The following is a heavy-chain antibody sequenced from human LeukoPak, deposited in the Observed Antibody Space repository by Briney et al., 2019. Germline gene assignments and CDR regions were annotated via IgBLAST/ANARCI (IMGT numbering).Heavy chain of an antibody. CDR1: GFTFSSYW. CDR3: ARDSSGTIDY. J-gene: IGHJ4*02. Sequence: GGSLRLSCAASGFTFSSYWMSWVRQAPGKGLEWVSSISSTSSYIYYADSVKGRFIISRDNAKNSLYLQMNSLRAEDTAVYYCARDSSGTIDYWGQGTLVTVSS. V-gene: IGHV3-21*01. CDR2: ISSTSSYI. D-gene: IGHD6-13*01.